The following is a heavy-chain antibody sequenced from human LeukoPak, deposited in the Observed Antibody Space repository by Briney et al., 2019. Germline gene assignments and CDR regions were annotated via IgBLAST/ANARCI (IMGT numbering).Heavy chain of an antibody. CDR1: GGSFSGYY. J-gene: IGHJ4*02. D-gene: IGHD3-22*01. V-gene: IGHV4-34*01. Sequence: SETLSLTCAVYGGSFSGYYWSWIRQPPGKGLEWIGEINHSGSTNYNPSLKSRVTISVDTSKNQFSLKLSSVTAADTAVYYCARSSSGYYYLGPFDYWGQGTLVTVSS. CDR3: ARSSSGYYYLGPFDY. CDR2: INHSGST.